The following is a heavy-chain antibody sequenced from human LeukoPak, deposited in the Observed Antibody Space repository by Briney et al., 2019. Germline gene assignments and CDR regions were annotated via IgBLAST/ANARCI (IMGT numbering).Heavy chain of an antibody. Sequence: GGSPKTYCQGPGWDLKKYWVARERNLPGKGLEWMGVVHPVGSPSTSSPTFQAPVPLPADKSLSTAYLQWTSLTASDTAMYYCSIRRGAPGVPTIWGLDYWGQGTLVTVSS. CDR2: VHPVGSPS. D-gene: IGHD5-24*01. CDR1: GWDLKKYW. V-gene: IGHV5-51*01. CDR3: SIRRGAPGVPTIWGLDY. J-gene: IGHJ4*02.